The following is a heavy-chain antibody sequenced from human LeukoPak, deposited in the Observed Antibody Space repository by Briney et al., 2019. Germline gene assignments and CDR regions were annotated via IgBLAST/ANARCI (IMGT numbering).Heavy chain of an antibody. CDR1: GFTFDDYA. CDR3: ARDKREGFYYDSSGYYY. D-gene: IGHD3-22*01. Sequence: QPGGSLRLSCAASGFTFDDYAMHWVRQAPGKGLEWVSLISGDGGSTYYADSVKGRFTISRDNAKNSLYLQMNSLRAEDTAVYYCARDKREGFYYDSSGYYYWGQGTLVTVSS. J-gene: IGHJ4*02. V-gene: IGHV3-43*02. CDR2: ISGDGGST.